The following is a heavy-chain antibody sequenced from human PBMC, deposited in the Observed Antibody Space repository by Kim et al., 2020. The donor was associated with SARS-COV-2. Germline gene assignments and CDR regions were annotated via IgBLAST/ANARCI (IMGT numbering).Heavy chain of an antibody. J-gene: IGHJ4*02. V-gene: IGHV3-23*01. Sequence: GGSLRLSCAASGFTFSSYAMTWVRQAPGKGLEWVSAITGSGSSTYYADSVKGRFTISRDNSKNTLYLQMNSLRAEDTAVYYCAKDRMLVWFGELLPLDYWGQGTLVTVSS. CDR2: ITGSGSST. CDR3: AKDRMLVWFGELLPLDY. CDR1: GFTFSSYA. D-gene: IGHD3-10*01.